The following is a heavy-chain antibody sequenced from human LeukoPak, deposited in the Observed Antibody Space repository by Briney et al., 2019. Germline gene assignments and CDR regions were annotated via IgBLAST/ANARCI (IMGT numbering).Heavy chain of an antibody. CDR1: GASFSGYY. V-gene: IGHV4-34*12. J-gene: IGHJ6*04. D-gene: IGHD6-6*01. CDR3: ARHARVAAHTNHLDY. CDR2: IFHSGTT. Sequence: PSETLSLTCAVYGASFSGYYWSWIRQSPGKGLEWIGEIFHSGTTNYNPSLKSRVTMSVDTSKNHFSLKLSSVTAADTAVYYCARHARVAAHTNHLDYWGKGTTVTVSS.